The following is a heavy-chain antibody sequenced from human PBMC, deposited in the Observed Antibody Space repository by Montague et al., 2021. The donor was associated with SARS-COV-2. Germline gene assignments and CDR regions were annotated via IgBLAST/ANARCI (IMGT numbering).Heavy chain of an antibody. CDR3: ARVRHLGRGMDV. CDR1: GDSVARNGIA. Sequence: CAISGDSVARNGIAWEEYTQDPSRPLDFVGRPFYRSEWNYHYADSVKSRITIDPDTSKNQVSLQLRSVTPEDTAVYFCARVRHLGRGMDVWGQGTTVTVSS. J-gene: IGHJ6*02. D-gene: IGHD7-27*01. V-gene: IGHV6-1*01. CDR2: PFYRSEWNY.